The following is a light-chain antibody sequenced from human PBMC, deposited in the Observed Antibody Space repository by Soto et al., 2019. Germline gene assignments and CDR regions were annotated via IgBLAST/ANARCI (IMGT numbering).Light chain of an antibody. CDR3: QHYAEFPFT. Sequence: DIQMTQSPASLSASVADRVTITCQASQDIRNYLNWFQKKPGKGPTLLIYDASSLATGVPSRFSGSGSGTDFTLTISSLQPEDTATYFCQHYAEFPFTFGGGTKVDIK. J-gene: IGKJ4*01. V-gene: IGKV1-33*01. CDR1: QDIRNY. CDR2: DAS.